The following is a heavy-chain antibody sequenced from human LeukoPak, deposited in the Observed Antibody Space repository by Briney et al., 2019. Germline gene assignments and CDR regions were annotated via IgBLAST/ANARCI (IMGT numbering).Heavy chain of an antibody. D-gene: IGHD3-3*01. V-gene: IGHV1-69*13. CDR2: LIPIFGTA. Sequence: GASVKVSCQASGGTFSSYAISWVRQSPGQGLEWMGGLIPIFGTANYAQKFQGRVTITADESTSTAYMELSSLRSEDTAVYYCARGVTIFGVVNTKLDYWGQGTLVTVSS. CDR1: GGTFSSYA. CDR3: ARGVTIFGVVNTKLDY. J-gene: IGHJ4*02.